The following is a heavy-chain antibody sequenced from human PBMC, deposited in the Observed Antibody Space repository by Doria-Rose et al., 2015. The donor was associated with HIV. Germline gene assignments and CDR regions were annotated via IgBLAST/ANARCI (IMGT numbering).Heavy chain of an antibody. CDR3: ARIKSSRWYHKYYFDF. Sequence: QVTLKESGHVLVKPTETLTLTCTVSGVSLSSSGMGVSWIRQPPGTALEWLANIFSDDDRSYKTSLKSRLTISRGTSKSQVVLTMTDMDPVDTATYYCARIKSSRWYHKYYFDFWGQGTLVIVSA. J-gene: IGHJ4*02. CDR1: GVSLSSSGMG. CDR2: IFSDDDR. V-gene: IGHV2-26*01. D-gene: IGHD6-13*01.